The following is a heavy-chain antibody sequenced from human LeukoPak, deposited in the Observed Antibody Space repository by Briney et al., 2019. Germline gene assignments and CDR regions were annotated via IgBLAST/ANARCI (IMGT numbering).Heavy chain of an antibody. CDR3: ARDLQQLVQRSGS. CDR1: GFAFSSQA. D-gene: IGHD6-13*01. J-gene: IGHJ5*02. CDR2: IYSGGNT. V-gene: IGHV3-53*01. Sequence: HPGGSLRLSCAASGFAFSSQAMGWVRQAPGKGLEWVSDIYSGGNTDYRDSVKGRFTIYRDTSKNTLYLQMNSLTVEDTAVYYCARDLQQLVQRSGSWGQGTLVTVSS.